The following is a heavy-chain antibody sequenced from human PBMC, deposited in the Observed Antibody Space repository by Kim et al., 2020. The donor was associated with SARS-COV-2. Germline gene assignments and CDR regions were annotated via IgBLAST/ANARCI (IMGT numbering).Heavy chain of an antibody. V-gene: IGHV5-51*01. Sequence: GESLKISCKGSGYSFTSYWIGWVRQMPGKGLEWMGIIYPGDSDTRYSPSFQGQVTISADKSISTAYLQWSSLKASDTAMYYCARQYYDFWSGYSTGGDYFDYWGQGTLVTVSS. D-gene: IGHD3-3*01. CDR3: ARQYYDFWSGYSTGGDYFDY. CDR1: GYSFTSYW. CDR2: IYPGDSDT. J-gene: IGHJ4*02.